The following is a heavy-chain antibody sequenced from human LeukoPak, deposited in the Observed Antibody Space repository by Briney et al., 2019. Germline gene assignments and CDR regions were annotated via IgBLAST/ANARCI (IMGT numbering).Heavy chain of an antibody. D-gene: IGHD5-18*01. CDR3: ARDTALVTAPVYYGMDV. V-gene: IGHV1-46*01. CDR1: GYTFTSYY. Sequence: ASVKVSCEASGYTFTSYYMHWVRQAPGQGLEWMGIINPSGGSTSYAQKFQGRVTMTRDTSTSTVYMELSSLKSEDTAVYYCARDTALVTAPVYYGMDVWGQGTTVTVSS. J-gene: IGHJ6*02. CDR2: INPSGGST.